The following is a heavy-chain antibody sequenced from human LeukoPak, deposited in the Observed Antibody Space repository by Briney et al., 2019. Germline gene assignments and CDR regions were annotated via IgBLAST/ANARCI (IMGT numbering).Heavy chain of an antibody. J-gene: IGHJ4*02. Sequence: ASVKVSCKASGYTFTSYGISWVRQAPGQGLEWMGWISAYNGNTNYAQKLQGRVTMTTDTSTSTAYMELRSLRSEDTAVYYCARHYYDSSGYYYFDYWGQGTLVTVSS. CDR2: ISAYNGNT. CDR3: ARHYYDSSGYYYFDY. D-gene: IGHD3-22*01. CDR1: GYTFTSYG. V-gene: IGHV1-18*01.